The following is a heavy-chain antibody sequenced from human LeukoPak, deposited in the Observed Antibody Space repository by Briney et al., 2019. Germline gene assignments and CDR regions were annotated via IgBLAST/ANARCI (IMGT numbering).Heavy chain of an antibody. V-gene: IGHV4-4*07. CDR3: ARGGFYDFWSGYYSPHAFDI. J-gene: IGHJ3*02. D-gene: IGHD3-3*01. CDR1: GGSISTYY. CDR2: FYTSGNS. Sequence: PSETLSLTCSVSGGSISTYYWSWIRQPAGKGLEWIGRFYTSGNSYYNPSLKSRVTMSVDTSKNQFSLKLSSVTAADTAVYYCARGGFYDFWSGYYSPHAFDIWGQGTMVTVSS.